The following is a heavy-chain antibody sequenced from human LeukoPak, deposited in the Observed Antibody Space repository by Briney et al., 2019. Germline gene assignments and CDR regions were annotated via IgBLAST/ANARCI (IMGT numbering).Heavy chain of an antibody. J-gene: IGHJ4*02. CDR2: IYYSGRT. Sequence: SETLSLTCTVSGGSISSDYWSWLRQPPGKGLEWVGYIYYSGRTFYNPSLKSRVTMSVDTSKNQFSLKLSSVTAADTAIYYFARGFFSPAYWGQGTLVTVSS. V-gene: IGHV4-59*01. CDR3: ARGFFSPAY. CDR1: GGSISSDY.